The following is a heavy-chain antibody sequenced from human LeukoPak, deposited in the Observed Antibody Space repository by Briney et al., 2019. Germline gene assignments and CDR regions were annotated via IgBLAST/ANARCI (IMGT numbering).Heavy chain of an antibody. CDR3: ARDYWWNYDH. CDR1: GFTFSDYA. Sequence: GGSLRLSCAASGFTFSDYAMHWVRQAPGKGLEWVAVISKDGSDKYYPGSVRGRFTISRDNSKNTIYLQMDSLRAEDTAIYYCARDYWWNYDHWGQGTLVTVSS. V-gene: IGHV3-30-3*01. CDR2: ISKDGSDK. D-gene: IGHD1-7*01. J-gene: IGHJ5*02.